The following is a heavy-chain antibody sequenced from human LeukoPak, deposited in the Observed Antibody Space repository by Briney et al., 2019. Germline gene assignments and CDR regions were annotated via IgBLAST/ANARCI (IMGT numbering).Heavy chain of an antibody. Sequence: PGGSLRLSCAASGFTFSNAWMSWVRQAPGKGLEWVGRIKSKTDGGTTDYAAPVKGRFTISRDDSKNTLYLQMNSLKTEDTAVYYCTTMLVVAATDEIHYYYGMDVWGKGTTVTVSS. V-gene: IGHV3-15*01. CDR1: GFTFSNAW. CDR2: IKSKTDGGTT. D-gene: IGHD2-15*01. CDR3: TTMLVVAATDEIHYYYGMDV. J-gene: IGHJ6*04.